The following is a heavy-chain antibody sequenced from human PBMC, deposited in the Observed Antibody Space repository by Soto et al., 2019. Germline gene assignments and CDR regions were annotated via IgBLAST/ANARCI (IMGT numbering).Heavy chain of an antibody. CDR1: GGSISSGGYY. D-gene: IGHD2-15*01. V-gene: IGHV4-31*03. CDR2: IYYSGST. J-gene: IGHJ2*01. Sequence: QVQLQESGPGLVKPSQTLSLTCTVSGGSISSGGYYWSWIRQHPGKGLEWIGYIYYSGSTYYNPSLKRRVTISVDTSKNQFSLKLSSVTAADTAVYYCARVHIVVVVAAPEYWYFDLWGRGTLVTVSS. CDR3: ARVHIVVVVAAPEYWYFDL.